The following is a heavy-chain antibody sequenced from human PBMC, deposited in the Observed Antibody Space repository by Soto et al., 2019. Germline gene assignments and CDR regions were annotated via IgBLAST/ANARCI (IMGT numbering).Heavy chain of an antibody. D-gene: IGHD2-15*01. Sequence: ASVKVSCKASGYTFTTYDISWVRQAPGQGLEWMGWISTYNGNTNYEQKLQGRVTMTTDTLTSTAYMELRSLRSDDTAVYYCARRGAYCSGGTCYHFDYWGQGTLVTVSS. J-gene: IGHJ4*02. CDR3: ARRGAYCSGGTCYHFDY. CDR1: GYTFTTYD. V-gene: IGHV1-18*04. CDR2: ISTYNGNT.